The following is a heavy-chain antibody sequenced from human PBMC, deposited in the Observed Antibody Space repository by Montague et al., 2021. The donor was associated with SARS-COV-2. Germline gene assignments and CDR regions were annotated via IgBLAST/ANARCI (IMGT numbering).Heavy chain of an antibody. D-gene: IGHD2-15*01. CDR3: AKEVGESPSFDY. V-gene: IGHV3-9*01. J-gene: IGHJ4*02. Sequence: SLRLSCAASGFTFDDYAMHWVRQAPGKGLEWVSGISWNSGSIGYSDSVKGRFTISRDNAKNSLYLQMNSLRAEDTALYYCAKEVGESPSFDYWGQGTLVTVSS. CDR2: ISWNSGSI. CDR1: GFTFDDYA.